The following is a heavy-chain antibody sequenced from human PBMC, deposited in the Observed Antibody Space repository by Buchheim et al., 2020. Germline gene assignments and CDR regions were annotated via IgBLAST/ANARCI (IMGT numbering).Heavy chain of an antibody. D-gene: IGHD1/OR15-1a*01. J-gene: IGHJ4*02. CDR1: GFTFSNYA. V-gene: IGHV3-23*01. Sequence: EVQLLESGGGLVQPGGSLRLSCAASGFTFSNYAMSWVRQAPGKGLEWVSAVSNSGGNTYYADSVKGRFTISRDNSMKTLYLQMNSLRAGDTAVYYCAKRGPTEEEQLKFDYWGQGTL. CDR2: VSNSGGNT. CDR3: AKRGPTEEEQLKFDY.